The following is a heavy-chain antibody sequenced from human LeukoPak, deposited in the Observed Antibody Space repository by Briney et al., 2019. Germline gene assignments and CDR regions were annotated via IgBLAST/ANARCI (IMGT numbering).Heavy chain of an antibody. V-gene: IGHV1-24*01. CDR1: GDTLSELA. D-gene: IGHD2-21*01. CDR2: FDPGAGEI. Sequence: ASVKVSCKVSGDTLSELAMHWVRQAPGKGLEWMGGFDPGAGEILYAQQFQGRVTMTEDTSTDTAYMELTSLRSEDSGVYFCAAGGIYSLLDYWGQGTLVTVSS. CDR3: AAGGIYSLLDY. J-gene: IGHJ4*02.